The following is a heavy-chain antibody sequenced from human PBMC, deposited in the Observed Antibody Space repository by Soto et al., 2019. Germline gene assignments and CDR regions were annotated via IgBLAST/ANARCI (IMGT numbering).Heavy chain of an antibody. D-gene: IGHD1-20*01. CDR3: ASIITGTHAFDY. CDR1: GYSISSGYY. CDR2: IYHSGST. J-gene: IGHJ4*02. V-gene: IGHV4-38-2*01. Sequence: SETLSLTCAVSGYSISSGYYWGWIRQPPGKGLGWIGSIYHSGSTYYNPSLKSRVTISVDTSKNQFSLKLSSVTAADTAVYYCASIITGTHAFDYWGQGTLVTVSS.